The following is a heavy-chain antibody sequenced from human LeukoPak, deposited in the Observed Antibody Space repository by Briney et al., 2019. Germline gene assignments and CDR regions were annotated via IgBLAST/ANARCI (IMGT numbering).Heavy chain of an antibody. CDR1: GYTFANYG. D-gene: IGHD2-21*02. CDR3: AKDLNWGSCGDDCHMFKWFDS. V-gene: IGHV1-18*01. CDR2: INTYNGNT. J-gene: IGHJ5*01. Sequence: VASVKVSCKTSGYTFANYGISWVRQAPGQGLEWMGWINTYNGNTNYAQILKGRVTLTTDTSTNTAYMELKSLRSDDTALYYCAKDLNWGSCGDDCHMFKWFDSWGQGTLVTVSS.